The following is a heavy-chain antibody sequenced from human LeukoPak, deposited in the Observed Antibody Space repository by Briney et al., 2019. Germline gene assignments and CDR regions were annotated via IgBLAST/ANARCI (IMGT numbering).Heavy chain of an antibody. Sequence: SETLSLTCTVSGDSINSLDLWSWVRQPPGKGLEWIGEMYLSGTTHSNPSVKSRVTISIDKSKNQFFLNLSSVTAADTAVYYCAGLVGRYSSGLYYYHFDYWGQGTLVTVSS. J-gene: IGHJ4*02. CDR3: AGLVGRYSSGLYYYHFDY. V-gene: IGHV4-4*02. D-gene: IGHD3-22*01. CDR2: MYLSGTT. CDR1: GDSINSLDL.